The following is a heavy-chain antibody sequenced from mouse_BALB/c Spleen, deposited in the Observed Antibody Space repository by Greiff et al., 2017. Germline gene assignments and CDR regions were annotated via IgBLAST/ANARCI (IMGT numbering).Heavy chain of an antibody. CDR2: INSNGGST. D-gene: IGHD2-14*01. CDR1: GFTFSSYG. Sequence: EVQVVESGGGLVQPGGSLKLSCAASGFTFSSYGMSWVRQTPDKRLELVATINSNGGSTYYPDSVKGRFTISRDNAKNTLYLQMSSLKSEDTAMYYCATYRYDWGQGTSVTVSS. J-gene: IGHJ4*01. CDR3: ATYRYD. V-gene: IGHV5-6-3*01.